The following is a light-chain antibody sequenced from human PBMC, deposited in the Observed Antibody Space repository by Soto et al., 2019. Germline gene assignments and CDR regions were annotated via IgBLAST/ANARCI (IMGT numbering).Light chain of an antibody. CDR1: QSVGIK. CDR3: QQYHNWPPLS. Sequence: EIVMTQSPATLSVSPGERATLSCRASQSVGIKLAWYQQKPGQAPRILIHGASTRASGISARFSGSGSGTECTLTITNLQSEDFAIYYCQQYHNWPPLSFGQGTRLDIK. J-gene: IGKJ5*01. V-gene: IGKV3-15*01. CDR2: GAS.